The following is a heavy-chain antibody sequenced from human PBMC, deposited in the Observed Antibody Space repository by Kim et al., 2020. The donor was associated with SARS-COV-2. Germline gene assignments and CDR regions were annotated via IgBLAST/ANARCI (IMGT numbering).Heavy chain of an antibody. J-gene: IGHJ4*02. CDR2: ISWNSGSI. V-gene: IGHV3-9*01. CDR1: GFTFDDYA. D-gene: IGHD6-19*01. Sequence: GGSLRLSCAASGFTFDDYAMHWVRQAPGKGLEWVSGISWNSGSIGYADSVKGRFTISRDNAKNSLYLQMNSLRAEDTALYYCAKASRAVAGTLGDYWGQG. CDR3: AKASRAVAGTLGDY.